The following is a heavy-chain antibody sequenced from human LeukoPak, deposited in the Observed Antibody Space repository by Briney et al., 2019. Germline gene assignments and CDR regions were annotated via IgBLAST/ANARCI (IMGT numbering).Heavy chain of an antibody. CDR3: ASLMGGLTGTTSDY. V-gene: IGHV1-2*02. CDR1: GYTFTGYY. Sequence: ASVKVSCKASGYTFTGYYMHWVRQAPGQGLEWMGWINPNSGGTNYAQKFQGRVTMTRDTSISTAYMELSRLRSDDTAVYYCASLMGGLTGTTSDYWGQGTLVTVSS. D-gene: IGHD1-7*01. CDR2: INPNSGGT. J-gene: IGHJ4*02.